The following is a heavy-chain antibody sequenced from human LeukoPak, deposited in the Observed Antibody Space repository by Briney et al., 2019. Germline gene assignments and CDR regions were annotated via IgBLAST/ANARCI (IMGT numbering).Heavy chain of an antibody. V-gene: IGHV3-15*01. J-gene: IGHJ3*02. CDR1: GSTFSVTW. CDR3: TRGAPQADVFDI. Sequence: GGSLRLSCAASGSTFSVTWMSWVRQAPGRGLEWVGRFKSKVAGGTTDYAAPVAGRFTIPRDDSKNMLYLQMNSLKTEDTGVYYCTRGAPQADVFDIWGQGTMVTVSS. D-gene: IGHD1-26*01. CDR2: FKSKVAGGTT.